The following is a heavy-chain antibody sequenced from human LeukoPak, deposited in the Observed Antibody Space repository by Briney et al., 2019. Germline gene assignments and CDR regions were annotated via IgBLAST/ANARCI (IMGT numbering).Heavy chain of an antibody. V-gene: IGHV1-69*13. D-gene: IGHD6-13*01. CDR1: GGTFSSYA. CDR2: IIPILGTA. J-gene: IGHJ6*02. CDR3: ARTGALIAAAGGGMDV. Sequence: ASVKVSCKASGGTFSSYAISWVRQAPGQGLEWMGGIIPILGTANYAQKFQGRVTITADESTSTAYMELSSLRSEDTAVYYCARTGALIAAAGGGMDVWGQGTTVTVSS.